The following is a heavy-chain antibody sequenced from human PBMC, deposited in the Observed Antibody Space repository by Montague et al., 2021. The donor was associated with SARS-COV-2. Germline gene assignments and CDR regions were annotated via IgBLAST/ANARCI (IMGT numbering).Heavy chain of an antibody. D-gene: IGHD4-11*01. CDR3: ARERGRGVDYFDP. CDR2: IYYSGTT. Sequence: SETLSLTCTVSGGPISRNYWNWIRRPPGKGLEWIGYIYYSGTTNCNPSLKSRVTLSVDTSKAQFSLILTSVTAADTAVYYCARERGRGVDYFDPWGQGTLVTVSS. CDR1: GGPISRNY. V-gene: IGHV4-59*12. J-gene: IGHJ5*02.